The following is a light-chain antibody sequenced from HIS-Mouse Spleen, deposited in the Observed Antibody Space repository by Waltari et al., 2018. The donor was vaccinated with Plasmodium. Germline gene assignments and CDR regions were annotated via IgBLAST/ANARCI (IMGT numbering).Light chain of an antibody. J-gene: IGKJ3*01. CDR3: QQYNNWSFT. CDR1: HRTRPT. Sequence: RRTHRTRPTLASYRPKPLQAPRILTYGAPTRPTGIPARCSGSGSGTEFTLTISSLQSEDFAVYYCQQYNNWSFTFGPGTKVDIK. V-gene: IGKV3-15*01. CDR2: GAP.